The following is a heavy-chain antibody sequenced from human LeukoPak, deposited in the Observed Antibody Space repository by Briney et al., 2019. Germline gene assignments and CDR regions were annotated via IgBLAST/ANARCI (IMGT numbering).Heavy chain of an antibody. CDR1: GYTFTSYA. Sequence: GASVPVSCKASGYTFTSYAMSWVRQAPGQGLEWMGWISDYNGNTNYAQKLQGRVTMTTDTSTSTAYMELRSLRSDDTAVYYCARVLSGSYYFDCWVQGTLVTVSS. V-gene: IGHV1-18*01. CDR3: ARVLSGSYYFDC. D-gene: IGHD1-26*01. CDR2: ISDYNGNT. J-gene: IGHJ4*02.